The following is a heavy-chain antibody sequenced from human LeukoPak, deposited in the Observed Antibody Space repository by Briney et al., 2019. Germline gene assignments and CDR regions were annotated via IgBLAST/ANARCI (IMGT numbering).Heavy chain of an antibody. V-gene: IGHV4-59*01. D-gene: IGHD1-26*01. Sequence: SETLSLTCTVSGGSISSNYWSWIRQPPGKGLEWIGYIYFSGSTIYNPSLQSRVTISVDTSKNQFSLKLNSVTAADTAIYYCVRDRELTYWGPGTLVTVSS. CDR1: GGSISSNY. J-gene: IGHJ4*02. CDR2: IYFSGST. CDR3: VRDRELTY.